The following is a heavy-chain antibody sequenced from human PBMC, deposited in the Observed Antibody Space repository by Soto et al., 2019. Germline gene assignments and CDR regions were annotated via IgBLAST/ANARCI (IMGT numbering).Heavy chain of an antibody. CDR1: GYTFTSYG. Sequence: GASVKVSCKASGYTFTSYGISWVRQAPGQGLEWMGWISAYNGNTNYAQKLQGRVTMTTDTSTSTAYMELRSLRSDDTAVYYCARVKAGEGYYYYYGMGVWGQGTTVTVSS. CDR3: ARVKAGEGYYYYYGMGV. J-gene: IGHJ6*02. D-gene: IGHD7-27*01. CDR2: ISAYNGNT. V-gene: IGHV1-18*04.